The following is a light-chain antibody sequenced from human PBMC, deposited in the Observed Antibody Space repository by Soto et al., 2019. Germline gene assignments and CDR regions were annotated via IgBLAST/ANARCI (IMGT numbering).Light chain of an antibody. Sequence: QPALTQPASVSGSPGQSITISCTGTSSDVGGYNYVSWYQQHPGKAPKLMIYDVRNRPSGVSNRFSGSKSVNTASLTISGLQAEDEADYYCSSYTTISTYVFGTGTKLTVL. J-gene: IGLJ1*01. CDR2: DVR. V-gene: IGLV2-14*03. CDR3: SSYTTISTYV. CDR1: SSDVGGYNY.